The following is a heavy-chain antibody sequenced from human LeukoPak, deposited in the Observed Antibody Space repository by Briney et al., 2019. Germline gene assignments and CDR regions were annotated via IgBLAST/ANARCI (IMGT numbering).Heavy chain of an antibody. CDR3: ARGGAFDY. CDR1: GFTFTSYT. D-gene: IGHD1-26*01. J-gene: IGHJ4*02. CDR2: ITSSSSYI. V-gene: IGHV3-21*01. Sequence: GGSLRLSCAASGFTFTSYTMNWVRQAPGKGLEWVSSITSSSSYIYYADSVKGRFTISRDNAKNSLYLQMNSLRAEDTAVYYCARGGAFDYWGQGTLVTVSS.